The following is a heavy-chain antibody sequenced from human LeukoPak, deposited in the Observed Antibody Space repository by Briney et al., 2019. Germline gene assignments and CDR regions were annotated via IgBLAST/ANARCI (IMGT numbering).Heavy chain of an antibody. CDR3: ARDSAAGRNWFDP. CDR1: GGSISSYY. Sequence: SETLSLTCTVSGGSISSYYWSWIRQPPGKGLEWIGYIYYSGSTNYNPSLKSRVTMSVDTSKNQFSLKLSSVTAADTAVYYCARDSAAGRNWFDPWGQGTLVTVSS. D-gene: IGHD6-13*01. J-gene: IGHJ5*02. CDR2: IYYSGST. V-gene: IGHV4-59*12.